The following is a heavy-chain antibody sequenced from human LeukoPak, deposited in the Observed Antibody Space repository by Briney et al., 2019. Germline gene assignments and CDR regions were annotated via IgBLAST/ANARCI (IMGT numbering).Heavy chain of an antibody. Sequence: PGGSLRLSCAASGSTFSSYEMNWVRQAPGKGLEWVSYISSSGSTIYYADSVKGRFTISRDNSKNTLYLQMNSLRAEDTAVYYCAKEQTTPWHWGQGTLVTVSS. CDR2: ISSSGSTI. J-gene: IGHJ4*02. D-gene: IGHD4-11*01. V-gene: IGHV3-48*03. CDR1: GSTFSSYE. CDR3: AKEQTTPWH.